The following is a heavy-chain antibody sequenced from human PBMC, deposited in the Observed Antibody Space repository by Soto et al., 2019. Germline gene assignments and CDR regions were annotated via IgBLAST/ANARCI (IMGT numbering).Heavy chain of an antibody. Sequence: SETLSLTCTVSGCSISSCSYYWGWLRQPPGKGLEWIGCIYYSGSTNYNPSLKSRVTISVDTSKKQFSLKLSSMTAADTAVYYCARLLELDTSFDFWGQGALVTVSS. CDR3: ARLLELDTSFDF. V-gene: IGHV4-39*07. CDR1: GCSISSCSYY. D-gene: IGHD1-1*01. CDR2: IYYSGST. J-gene: IGHJ4*02.